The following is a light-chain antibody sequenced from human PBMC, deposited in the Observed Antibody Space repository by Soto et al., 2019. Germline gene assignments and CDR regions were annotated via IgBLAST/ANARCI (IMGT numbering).Light chain of an antibody. V-gene: IGKV1-5*03. CDR2: RAS. J-gene: IGKJ1*01. CDR3: QQYNSYSWT. CDR1: QYITNW. Sequence: DIQMTQSPSTLSASVGDRVTITCRADQYITNWLAWYQQKSGKAPKLLIYRASSLASGVPSRFSGSGSGTEFTLTPSSMQTHDFENYYCQQYNSYSWTFGKGTKVDIK.